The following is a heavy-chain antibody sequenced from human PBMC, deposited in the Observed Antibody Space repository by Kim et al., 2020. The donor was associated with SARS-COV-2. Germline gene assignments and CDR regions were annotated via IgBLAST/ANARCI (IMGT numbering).Heavy chain of an antibody. CDR2: TSHDGSSN. Sequence: GGSLRLSCAASGFTFRSYGMHWVRQAPGKGLEWVAVTSHDGSSNYFADSVKGRFTISRDNSKNTLYLQMNSLRAEDTAVYYCASGYRSGWRYFDYWGQGTLVTVSS. CDR1: GFTFRSYG. V-gene: IGHV3-30*03. D-gene: IGHD6-19*01. CDR3: ASGYRSGWRYFDY. J-gene: IGHJ4*02.